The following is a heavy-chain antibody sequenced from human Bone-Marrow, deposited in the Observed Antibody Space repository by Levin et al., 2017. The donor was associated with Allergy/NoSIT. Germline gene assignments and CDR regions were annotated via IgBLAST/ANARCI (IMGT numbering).Heavy chain of an antibody. CDR3: VKDRASPWYKAKSYFDS. CDR1: GFTFSRHA. J-gene: IGHJ4*02. CDR2: ISVSGENT. Sequence: PGGSLRLSCAASGFTFSRHAMSWVRRAPGKGLEWVSGISVSGENTYYAKAVRGRFTISRDNSKNTLNLQMNSLRDEDTAVYYCVKDRASPWYKAKSYFDSWGQGTLVTVSS. D-gene: IGHD1-1*01. V-gene: IGHV3-23*01.